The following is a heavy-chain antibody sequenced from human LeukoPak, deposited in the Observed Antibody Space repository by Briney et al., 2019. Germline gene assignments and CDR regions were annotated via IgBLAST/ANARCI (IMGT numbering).Heavy chain of an antibody. CDR2: IYSSGDT. Sequence: SETLSLTCTVSGGSISSYYWDWIRQPAGKGLEWIGRIYSSGDTNYNPSLKSRVTMSVDTSKNQFSLRLSSLTAADTAVHYCARDVGSGGGTFPTYHFDFWGQGTPVTVSS. CDR3: ARDVGSGGGTFPTYHFDF. D-gene: IGHD3-10*01. V-gene: IGHV4-4*07. CDR1: GGSISSYY. J-gene: IGHJ4*02.